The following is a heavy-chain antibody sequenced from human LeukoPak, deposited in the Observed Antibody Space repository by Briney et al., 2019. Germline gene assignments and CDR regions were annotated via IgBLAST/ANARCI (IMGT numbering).Heavy chain of an antibody. Sequence: GGSLRLSCAASGFTFSSYAMSWVRQVPGKGLEWVSTLSNTGDNTYYADSVKGRFTISRDNSKNTLYLQMSSLRAEDTAVYYCAQTGGLVPGRYFVYWGQGTLVTVSS. CDR1: GFTFSSYA. CDR3: AQTGGLVPGRYFVY. J-gene: IGHJ4*02. V-gene: IGHV3-23*01. CDR2: LSNTGDNT. D-gene: IGHD6-6*01.